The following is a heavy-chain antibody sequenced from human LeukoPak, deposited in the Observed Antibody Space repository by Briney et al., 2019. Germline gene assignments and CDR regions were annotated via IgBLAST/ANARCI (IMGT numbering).Heavy chain of an antibody. V-gene: IGHV4-61*02. CDR1: GGSISSGSYY. Sequence: PSQTLSLTCTVSGGSISSGSYYWSWIRQPAGKGLEWIGRIYTSGSTNYNPSLKSRVTISVDTSKNQFSLKLSSVTAADTAVYYCARDRYDSSGYYYYYFDYWGQGTLVAVSS. CDR2: IYTSGST. J-gene: IGHJ4*02. CDR3: ARDRYDSSGYYYYYFDY. D-gene: IGHD3-22*01.